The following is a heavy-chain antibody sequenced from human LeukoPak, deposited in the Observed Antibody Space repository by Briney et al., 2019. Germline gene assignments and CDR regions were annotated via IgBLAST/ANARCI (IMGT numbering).Heavy chain of an antibody. CDR2: IYYSGST. CDR1: GGSNSSHY. D-gene: IGHD6-6*01. Sequence: SETLSLTCTVSGGSNSSHYWSWIRQPPGKGLEWIGYIYYSGSTNYNPSLKSRVTISVDTSKNQFSLKLSSVTAADTAVYYCARGIAARSNSGWFDPWGQGTLVTASS. J-gene: IGHJ5*02. V-gene: IGHV4-59*11. CDR3: ARGIAARSNSGWFDP.